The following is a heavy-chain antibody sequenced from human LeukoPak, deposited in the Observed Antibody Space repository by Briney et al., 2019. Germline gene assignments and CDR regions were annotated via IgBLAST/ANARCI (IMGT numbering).Heavy chain of an antibody. Sequence: GGSLRLSCAASGFTFSNYDMSWVRQAPGRGLEWVSSISDSGGSTYYADSVKGRFTISRDNSKNTLYLQMTNLRAADTAVYYCAKDLSRAVAADWFDPWDQGSLVTVSS. D-gene: IGHD6-19*01. CDR3: AKDLSRAVAADWFDP. V-gene: IGHV3-23*01. J-gene: IGHJ5*02. CDR1: GFTFSNYD. CDR2: ISDSGGST.